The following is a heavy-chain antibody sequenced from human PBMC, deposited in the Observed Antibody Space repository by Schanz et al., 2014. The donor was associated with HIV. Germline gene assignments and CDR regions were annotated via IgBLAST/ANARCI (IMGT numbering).Heavy chain of an antibody. CDR2: ISAYNGNT. D-gene: IGHD3-3*01. CDR1: GYTFTNYG. J-gene: IGHJ4*02. Sequence: QVQLVHSGAEVKKPGASVRVSCKTSGYTFTNYGINWVRQAPGQGLEWMGWISAYNGNTVYAQKFQGRVTLTTDASTRTAYMDLRSLRSDDTAVFYCARGEAYDFWRTFGERINYFDYWGQGTLVTVSS. V-gene: IGHV1-18*01. CDR3: ARGEAYDFWRTFGERINYFDY.